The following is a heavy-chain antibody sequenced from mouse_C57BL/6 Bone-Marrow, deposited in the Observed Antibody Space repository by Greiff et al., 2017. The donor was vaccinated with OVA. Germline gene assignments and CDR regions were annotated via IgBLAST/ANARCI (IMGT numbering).Heavy chain of an antibody. V-gene: IGHV14-4*01. Sequence: VQLQQSGAELVRPGASVKLSCTASGFNIKDDYMHWVKQRPEQGLEWIGWIDPENGDTEYASKFQGKATITADTSSNTAYLQLSSLTSEDTAVYYCTTRTGIGYFDVWGTGTTVTVSS. CDR2: IDPENGDT. CDR3: TTRTGIGYFDV. CDR1: GFNIKDDY. D-gene: IGHD4-1*01. J-gene: IGHJ1*03.